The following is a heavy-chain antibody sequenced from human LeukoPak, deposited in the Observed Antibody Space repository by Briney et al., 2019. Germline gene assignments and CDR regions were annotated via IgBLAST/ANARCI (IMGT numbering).Heavy chain of an antibody. J-gene: IGHJ5*02. V-gene: IGHV1-3*01. Sequence: GASVKVSCKASGYTFTSYAMHWVRQAPGQRLEWMGWINAGNGNTKYSQKFQGRVTITRDTSASIAYMELSSLRSEDTAVYYCARVRAAAGDNWFDPWGQGTLVTVSS. CDR2: INAGNGNT. CDR3: ARVRAAAGDNWFDP. D-gene: IGHD6-13*01. CDR1: GYTFTSYA.